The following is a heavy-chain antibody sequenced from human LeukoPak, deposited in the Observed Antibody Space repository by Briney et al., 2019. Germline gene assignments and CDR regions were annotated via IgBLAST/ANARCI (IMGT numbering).Heavy chain of an antibody. CDR2: ISAYNGNT. V-gene: IGHV1-18*01. J-gene: IGHJ4*02. CDR3: ARDRWGYYYDSSGYGD. CDR1: GYTFTSYG. D-gene: IGHD3-22*01. Sequence: ASVKVSCKASGYTFTSYGISWVRQAPGQGLEWMGWISAYNGNTNYAQKLQGRVTMTTDTSTSTAYMELRSLRSDDTAVYYRARDRWGYYYDSSGYGDWGQGTLVTVSS.